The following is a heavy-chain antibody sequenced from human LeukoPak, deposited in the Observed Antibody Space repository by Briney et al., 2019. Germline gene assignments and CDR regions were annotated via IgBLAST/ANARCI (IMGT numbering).Heavy chain of an antibody. CDR1: GGSISGYY. CDR3: ARSSNSRLDP. J-gene: IGHJ5*02. Sequence: SETLSLTCTVSGGSISGYYWSWLRQPPGRGLEWIGHIYFIGGTNYNPSLKSRVTISGDTSNNQFSLKLTSVTAADTAMYYCARSSNSRLDPWGQGTLVTVSS. V-gene: IGHV4-59*01. CDR2: IYFIGGT. D-gene: IGHD5-18*01.